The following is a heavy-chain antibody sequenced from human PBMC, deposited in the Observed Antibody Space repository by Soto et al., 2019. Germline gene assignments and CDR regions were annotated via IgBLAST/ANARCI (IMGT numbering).Heavy chain of an antibody. Sequence: ASVKVSCTSSGYTFTSYAMHWVRQAPGQRLEWMGWINAGNGNTKYSQKFQGRVTITRDTSASTAYMELSSLRSDDTAVYYCAREGVRGQRGVTYCDYWCQGHLVSGPS. D-gene: IGHD3-10*01. CDR1: GYTFTSYA. CDR3: AREGVRGQRGVTYCDY. CDR2: INAGNGNT. J-gene: IGHJ4*02. V-gene: IGHV1-3*01.